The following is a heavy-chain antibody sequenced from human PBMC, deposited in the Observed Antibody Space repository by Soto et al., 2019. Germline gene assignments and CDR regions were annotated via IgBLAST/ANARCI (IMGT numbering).Heavy chain of an antibody. CDR2: ITTYNGNT. CDR1: RYIFTNYG. CDR3: ARALTGYGMDV. V-gene: IGHV1-18*01. Sequence: QVPLVQSGVEVREPGASVKVSCKAVRYIFTNYGVSWVRQAPGQGLEWMGWITTYNGNTEYAQKFQGRVTMTTDASTSTAYMELGSPRSDDTAIYYCARALTGYGMDVWGQGTTVTVSS. J-gene: IGHJ6*02.